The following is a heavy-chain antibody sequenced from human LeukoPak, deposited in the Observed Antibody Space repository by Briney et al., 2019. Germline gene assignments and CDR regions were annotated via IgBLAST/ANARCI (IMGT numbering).Heavy chain of an antibody. CDR2: ISGSGGST. J-gene: IGHJ4*02. CDR1: GFTFSSYA. V-gene: IGHV3-23*01. D-gene: IGHD7-27*01. Sequence: GGSLRLSCVASGFTFSSYAMSWVRQAPGKGLEWVSAISGSGGSTYYADSVKGRFTISRDNSKNTLYLQMNSLRAEDTAVYYCAKQNWGSVGFDYWGQGTLVTVSS. CDR3: AKQNWGSVGFDY.